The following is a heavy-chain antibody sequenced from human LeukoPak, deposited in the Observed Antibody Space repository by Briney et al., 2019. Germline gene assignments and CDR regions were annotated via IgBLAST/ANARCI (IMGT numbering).Heavy chain of an antibody. Sequence: GGSLRLSCAASGFTFSSYGMHWVRQAPGKGLEWVAVISYDGSNKYYADSVKGRFTISRDNSKNTLYLQMNSLRAEDTAVYYCAKDTSGEFDPWGQGTLVTVSS. CDR1: GFTFSSYG. CDR3: AKDTSGEFDP. D-gene: IGHD3-10*01. J-gene: IGHJ5*02. V-gene: IGHV3-30*18. CDR2: ISYDGSNK.